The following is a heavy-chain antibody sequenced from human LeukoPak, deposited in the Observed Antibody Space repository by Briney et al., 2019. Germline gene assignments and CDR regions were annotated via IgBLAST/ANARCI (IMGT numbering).Heavy chain of an antibody. Sequence: SVKVSCKASGGTFSSYAISWVRQAPGQGLEWVGRIIPILGIANYAQKFQGRVTITADKSTSTGYMELSSLRSEDTAVYYCARIGIAAAGDFDYWGQGTLVTVSS. J-gene: IGHJ4*02. V-gene: IGHV1-69*04. CDR3: ARIGIAAAGDFDY. CDR1: GGTFSSYA. D-gene: IGHD6-13*01. CDR2: IIPILGIA.